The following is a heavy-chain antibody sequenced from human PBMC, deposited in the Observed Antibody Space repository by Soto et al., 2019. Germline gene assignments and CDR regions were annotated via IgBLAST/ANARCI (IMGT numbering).Heavy chain of an antibody. J-gene: IGHJ5*02. Sequence: QLQLQESGPGLVKPSETLSLTCTVSGGSISSSSYFWGWIRQPPWKGLEWIGSIYYSGSTYYNPSLKSRVTVSVDTSKNQFSLKLNSVTAADTAVYYCARHRSDFWFDPWGQGTLVTVSS. CDR1: GGSISSSSYF. D-gene: IGHD2-15*01. CDR2: IYYSGST. V-gene: IGHV4-39*01. CDR3: ARHRSDFWFDP.